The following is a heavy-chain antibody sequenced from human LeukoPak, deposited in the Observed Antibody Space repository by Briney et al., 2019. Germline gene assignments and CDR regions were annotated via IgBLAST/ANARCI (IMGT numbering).Heavy chain of an antibody. D-gene: IGHD3-22*01. Sequence: SETLSLTSTLSGGSITGDYWSCIPDPPGEGLGCIGYIYYSVSTNYNPSLKSRVTISVDTSKNQFSLQLSSVPAADTAVYYCARQVYPRGAWGYYDRDPYYFDYWGQGTLVTVSS. CDR3: ARQVYPRGAWGYYDRDPYYFDY. J-gene: IGHJ4*02. CDR2: IYYSVST. V-gene: IGHV4-59*08. CDR1: GGSITGDY.